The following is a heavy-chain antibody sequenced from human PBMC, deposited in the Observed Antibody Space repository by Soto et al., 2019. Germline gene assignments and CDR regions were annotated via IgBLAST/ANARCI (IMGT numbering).Heavy chain of an antibody. D-gene: IGHD6-13*01. CDR3: AREAAAGTLDY. V-gene: IGHV1-18*01. J-gene: IGHJ4*02. CDR2: ISAYNGNT. CDR1: GYTVTSYG. Sequence: QVQLVQSGAAVKKPGASVKVSCKASGYTVTSYGISCVRQAPGQGLEWMGWISAYNGNTNHAQNLQGRVTVTTDTSTSTAYMELRSLRADDTAVYYCAREAAAGTLDYWGQGTLVTGSS.